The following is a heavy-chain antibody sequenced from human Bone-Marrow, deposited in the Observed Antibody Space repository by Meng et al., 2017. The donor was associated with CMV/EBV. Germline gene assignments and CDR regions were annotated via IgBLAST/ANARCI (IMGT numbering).Heavy chain of an antibody. CDR2: IYPGDSDT. Sequence: KVSCKGSGYSFTSYWIGWVRQMPGKGLEWMGIIYPGDSDTRYSPSFQGQVTISADKSISTAYLQWSSLKASDTAMYYCARRGEMAAADWFDPWGQGTLVAVSS. V-gene: IGHV5-51*01. CDR3: ARRGEMAAADWFDP. J-gene: IGHJ5*02. CDR1: GYSFTSYW. D-gene: IGHD6-13*01.